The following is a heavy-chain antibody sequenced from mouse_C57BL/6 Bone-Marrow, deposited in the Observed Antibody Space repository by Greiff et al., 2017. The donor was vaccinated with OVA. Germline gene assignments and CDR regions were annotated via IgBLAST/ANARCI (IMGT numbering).Heavy chain of an antibody. CDR3: ARSERLRDYFDY. Sequence: VKLMESGAELVRPGASVKLSCKASGYTFTDYYISWVKQRPGQGLEWIARIYPGSGNIYYTEKFKGKATLTAEKASSTAYMQLSSLTSDESAVYFCARSERLRDYFDYWGQGTTLTVSS. V-gene: IGHV1-76*01. CDR2: IYPGSGNI. CDR1: GYTFTDYY. D-gene: IGHD2-2*01. J-gene: IGHJ2*01.